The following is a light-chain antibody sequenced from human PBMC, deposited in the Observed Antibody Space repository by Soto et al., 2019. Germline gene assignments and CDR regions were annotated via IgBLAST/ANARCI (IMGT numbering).Light chain of an antibody. CDR3: SSYTSSSVV. V-gene: IGLV2-14*01. CDR1: SRDVGGYNY. J-gene: IGLJ2*01. CDR2: DVS. Sequence: QSALTQPASVSGSPGQSITISCTGTSRDVGGYNYVSWYQQHPGKAPKLMIYDVSNRPSGVSKRFSGSKSGNTASLTISRLQAEDEADYYCSSYTSSSVVFGGGTKLTVL.